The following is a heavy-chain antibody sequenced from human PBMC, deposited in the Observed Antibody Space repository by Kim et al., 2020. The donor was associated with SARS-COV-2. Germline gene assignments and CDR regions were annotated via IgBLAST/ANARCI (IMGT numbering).Heavy chain of an antibody. V-gene: IGHV4-59*01. CDR3: ARGPYSRPDYLDY. Sequence: SETLSLTCTVSGGSISSSHWSWIRQTPGKELEWVGYIYNSVNTDYNPSLESRVTISIDTSKNQFSLNLNSVTAADTAIYYCARGPYSRPDYLDYWGQGILVTVSS. CDR2: IYNSVNT. CDR1: GGSISSSH. D-gene: IGHD2-15*01. J-gene: IGHJ4*02.